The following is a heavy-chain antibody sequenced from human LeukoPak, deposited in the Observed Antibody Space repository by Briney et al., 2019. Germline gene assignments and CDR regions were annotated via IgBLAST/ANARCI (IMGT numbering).Heavy chain of an antibody. Sequence: SQTLSLTCSVSGDSISSGSYYWGWIRLPAGKGLEWIGRIYSSGRTNYNPSLESRVTISVDTSKNQFSLRLSSVTPADTAIYYCAREGPLTVAVPSAIRGYYYSMDVWGRGTTVTVSS. V-gene: IGHV4-61*02. CDR2: IYSSGRT. CDR3: AREGPLTVAVPSAIRGYYYSMDV. J-gene: IGHJ6*02. CDR1: GDSISSGSYY. D-gene: IGHD2-2*01.